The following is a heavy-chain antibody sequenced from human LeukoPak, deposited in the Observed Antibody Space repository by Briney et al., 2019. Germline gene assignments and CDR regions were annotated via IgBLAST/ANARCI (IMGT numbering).Heavy chain of an antibody. Sequence: SETLSLTCTVSGGSISSYYWSWIRQPPGKGLEWIGYIYYSGSTNYNPSLKSRVTISVDTSKNQFSLKLSSVTAADTAVYYCARDVGGWYGYWGQGTLVTVSS. CDR3: ARDVGGWYGY. J-gene: IGHJ4*02. D-gene: IGHD6-19*01. V-gene: IGHV4-59*01. CDR1: GGSISSYY. CDR2: IYYSGST.